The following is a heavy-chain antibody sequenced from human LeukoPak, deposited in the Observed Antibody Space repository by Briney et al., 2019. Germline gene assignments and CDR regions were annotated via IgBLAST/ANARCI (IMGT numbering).Heavy chain of an antibody. CDR3: AKDQITMVRGVIDRDWFDP. CDR1: GFTFSSYA. CDR2: ISGSGGST. Sequence: GGSLRLSCAASGFTFSSYAMSWVRQAPGKGLEWVSAISGSGGSTYYADSVKGRFTISRDNSKNTLYLQMNSLRAEDTAVYYRAKDQITMVRGVIDRDWFDPWGQGTLVTVSS. D-gene: IGHD3-10*01. V-gene: IGHV3-23*01. J-gene: IGHJ5*02.